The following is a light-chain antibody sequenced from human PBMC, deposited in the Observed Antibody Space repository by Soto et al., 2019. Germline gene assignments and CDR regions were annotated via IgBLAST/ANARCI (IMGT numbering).Light chain of an antibody. J-gene: IGKJ4*01. CDR2: DAS. CDR3: QQYNN. CDR1: QSVNSN. Sequence: EIVMTQSPSTLSVSPVERATLSCRASQSVNSNLAWYQQKPGQAPRLLIYDASTRATDIPARFSGSGSGTEFTLTISSLQSEDFAVYYCQQYNNFGGGTKVDIK. V-gene: IGKV3-15*01.